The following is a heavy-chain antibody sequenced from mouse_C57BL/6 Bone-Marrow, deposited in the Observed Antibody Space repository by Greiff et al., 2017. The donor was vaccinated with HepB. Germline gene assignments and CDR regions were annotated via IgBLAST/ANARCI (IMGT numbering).Heavy chain of an antibody. CDR2: ISSGGSYT. Sequence: EVQLVESGGDLVKPGGSLKLSCAASGFTFSSYGMSWVRQTPDKRLEWVATISSGGSYTYYPDSVKGRFTIYRDNAKNTLYRQMSSLKSEDTAMFYGARHAPLITTVGARWYFDVWGTGTTVTVSS. D-gene: IGHD1-1*01. CDR3: ARHAPLITTVGARWYFDV. V-gene: IGHV5-6*01. CDR1: GFTFSSYG. J-gene: IGHJ1*03.